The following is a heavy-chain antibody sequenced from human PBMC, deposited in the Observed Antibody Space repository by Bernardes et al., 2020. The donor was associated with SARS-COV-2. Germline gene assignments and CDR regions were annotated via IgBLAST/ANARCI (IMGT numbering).Heavy chain of an antibody. CDR2: IYSGGST. V-gene: IGHV3-66*02. CDR1: GFTVSSNY. D-gene: IGHD6-13*01. CDR3: ARDGSSSWYSWFDP. Sequence: GSLRLSCAASGFTVSSNYMSWVRQAPGKGLEWVSVIYSGGSTYYADSVKGRFTISRDNSKNTLYLQMNSLRAEDTAVYYCARDGSSSWYSWFDPWGQGTLVTVSS. J-gene: IGHJ5*02.